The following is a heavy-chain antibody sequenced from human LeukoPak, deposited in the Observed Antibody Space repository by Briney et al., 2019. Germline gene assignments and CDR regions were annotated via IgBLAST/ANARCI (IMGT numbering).Heavy chain of an antibody. J-gene: IGHJ3*01. Sequence: KGLEWVSVIYSGGSTYYTDSVKGRFTISRDNSKNTLYLQMNSLRADDTAVYYCASLLSAWGQGTMVTVSS. V-gene: IGHV3-53*01. CDR2: IYSGGST. D-gene: IGHD2/OR15-2a*01. CDR3: ASLLSA.